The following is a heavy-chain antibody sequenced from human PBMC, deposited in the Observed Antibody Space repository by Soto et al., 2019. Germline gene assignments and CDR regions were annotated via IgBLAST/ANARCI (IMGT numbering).Heavy chain of an antibody. Sequence: GGSLRLSCAASEFSFSSYGMHWVRQAPGKGLEWVAVISYDGSDKNYADSVKGRFTISRDNSKNTLYLQMNSLRGEDTAVYYCAKDLGSTPYYFEYWGQGTLVTVSS. CDR1: EFSFSSYG. CDR3: AKDLGSTPYYFEY. V-gene: IGHV3-30*18. CDR2: ISYDGSDK. D-gene: IGHD2-15*01. J-gene: IGHJ4*02.